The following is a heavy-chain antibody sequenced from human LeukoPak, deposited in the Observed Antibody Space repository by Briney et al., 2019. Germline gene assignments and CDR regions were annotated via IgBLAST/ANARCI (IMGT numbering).Heavy chain of an antibody. CDR1: GFSVSSSW. V-gene: IGHV3-74*01. J-gene: IGHJ4*02. CDR2: ISSDGTSS. CDR3: VRSSRDGYD. D-gene: IGHD5-24*01. Sequence: GGSLRLSCAAFGFSVSSSWMHWVRQAPGKGLLWVSRISSDGTSSIYADSVKGRFTISRDNAMNTLYLQMSSLRVDDTAVYYCVRSSRDGYDWGQGTLVTVSS.